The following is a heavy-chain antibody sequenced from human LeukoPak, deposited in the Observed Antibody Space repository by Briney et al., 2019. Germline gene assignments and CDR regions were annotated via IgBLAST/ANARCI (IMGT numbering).Heavy chain of an antibody. CDR1: GFTFSSYT. D-gene: IGHD3-3*01. V-gene: IGHV3-30*04. CDR3: ARGATNDFWSGYGWFNP. J-gene: IGHJ5*02. Sequence: GGSLRLSCAASGFTFSSYTIHWVRQAPGKGLEWVALISSDGSNKFYANSVKGRFTISRDNSKKTVYLQMNSLRGEDTAVYSCARGATNDFWSGYGWFNPWGQGTLVTVSS. CDR2: ISSDGSNK.